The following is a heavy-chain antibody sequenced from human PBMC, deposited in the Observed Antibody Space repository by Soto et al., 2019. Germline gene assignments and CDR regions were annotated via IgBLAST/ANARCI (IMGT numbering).Heavy chain of an antibody. J-gene: IGHJ6*02. Sequence: QVQLQESGPGLVKPSETLSLTCTVSGGSISSYYWSWIRQPAGKGLEWIGRIYTSGSTNYNPSLKSRVTMSVDTSKNQFSLKLSSVTAADTAVYYCARMWGVVPAALRGDYYYYGMDVWGQGTSVTVSS. CDR3: ARMWGVVPAALRGDYYYYGMDV. CDR1: GGSISSYY. D-gene: IGHD2-2*01. CDR2: IYTSGST. V-gene: IGHV4-4*07.